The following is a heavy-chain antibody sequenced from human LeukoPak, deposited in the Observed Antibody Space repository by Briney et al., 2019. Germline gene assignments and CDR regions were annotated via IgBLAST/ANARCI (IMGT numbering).Heavy chain of an antibody. CDR1: GGSISSYY. CDR3: ARLYDFWSGYYFDH. J-gene: IGHJ4*02. D-gene: IGHD3-3*01. Sequence: PSETLSLTCTVSGGSISSYYWSWIRQPPGKGLEWIGYIYYSGSTNYNPSLKSRVTISVDTSKNQFSLKLSSVTAADTAVYYCARLYDFWSGYYFDHWGQGTLVTVSS. V-gene: IGHV4-59*01. CDR2: IYYSGST.